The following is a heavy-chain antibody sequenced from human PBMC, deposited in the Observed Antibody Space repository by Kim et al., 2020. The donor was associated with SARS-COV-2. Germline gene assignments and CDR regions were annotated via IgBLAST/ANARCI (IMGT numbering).Heavy chain of an antibody. Sequence: GGSLRLSCAASGFTFSAYSMNWVRQAPGKGLEWVSFISSSSTHIYYADSLKGRFTISRDNAKNSVYLQMNSLRAEDTAVYYCASVVSCSSTNCYGDFD. CDR1: GFTFSAYS. J-gene: IGHJ4*01. D-gene: IGHD2-2*01. CDR3: ASVVSCSSTNCYGDFD. CDR2: ISSSSTHI. V-gene: IGHV3-21*01.